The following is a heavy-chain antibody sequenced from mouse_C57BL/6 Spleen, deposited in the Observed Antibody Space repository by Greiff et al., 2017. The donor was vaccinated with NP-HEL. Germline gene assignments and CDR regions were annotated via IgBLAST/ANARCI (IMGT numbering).Heavy chain of an antibody. CDR3: ARDVYSYGSSYDWYFDV. D-gene: IGHD1-1*01. V-gene: IGHV5-16*01. CDR1: GFTFSDYY. Sequence: EVMLVESEGGLVQPGSSMKLSCTASGFTFSDYYMAWVRQVPEKGLEWVANINYDDSSTYYLDSLKSRFIISRDNAKNILYLQMSSLKSEDTATYYCARDVYSYGSSYDWYFDVWGTGTTVTVSS. CDR2: INYDDSST. J-gene: IGHJ1*03.